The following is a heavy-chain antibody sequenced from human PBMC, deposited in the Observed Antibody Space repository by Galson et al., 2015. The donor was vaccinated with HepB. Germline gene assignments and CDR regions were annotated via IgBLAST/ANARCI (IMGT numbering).Heavy chain of an antibody. D-gene: IGHD3-16*01. CDR3: AKDPDYDPYYMDV. Sequence: SLRLSCAASGFTFDDYAMHWVRQAPGKGLEWVSGISWNSGSIGYADSVKGRFTISRDNAKNSLYLQMNSLRAEDTALYYCAKDPDYDPYYMDVWGKGTTVTVSS. V-gene: IGHV3-9*01. CDR1: GFTFDDYA. J-gene: IGHJ6*03. CDR2: ISWNSGSI.